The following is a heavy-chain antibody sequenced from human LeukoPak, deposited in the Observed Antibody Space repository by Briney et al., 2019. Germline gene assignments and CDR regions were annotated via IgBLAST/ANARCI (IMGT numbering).Heavy chain of an antibody. CDR1: GYTFTSYD. CDR2: MNPNRGNT. V-gene: IGHV1-8*01. J-gene: IGHJ4*02. D-gene: IGHD3-22*01. CDR3: AIGQYDYDSSGYSPFDY. Sequence: GASVKVSCKDSGYTFTSYDINWVRQATGQGLEWMGWMNPNRGNTGYAQKFQGRVPMTRNTSISPGYMELSSLRSEDTAVYYCAIGQYDYDSSGYSPFDYGGQGTLVTVS.